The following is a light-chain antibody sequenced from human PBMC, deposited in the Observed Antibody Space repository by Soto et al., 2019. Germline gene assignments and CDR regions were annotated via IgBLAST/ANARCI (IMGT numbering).Light chain of an antibody. J-gene: IGKJ1*01. Sequence: IQMTQSPSTLSASVGGTVNISCRASQSISSWLAWYQQKPGKAPKLLIYKASTLKSGVPSRFSGSGSGTEFTLTISSLQPDDFATYYCQQYNSYSPWTFGQGTKVDIK. V-gene: IGKV1-5*03. CDR1: QSISSW. CDR2: KAS. CDR3: QQYNSYSPWT.